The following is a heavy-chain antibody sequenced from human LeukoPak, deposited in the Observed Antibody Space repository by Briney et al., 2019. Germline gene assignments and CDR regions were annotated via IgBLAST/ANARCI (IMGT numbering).Heavy chain of an antibody. Sequence: PSEALSLTCGVSGTSFTSYYWSWIRQTPGKGLEWIGEVNHSGYTNMNPSLKSRVTIPVDTSKNQFSLMMTSVTAADTAVYFCARMTTGHDYWGQGTLVTVSS. V-gene: IGHV4-34*01. CDR2: VNHSGYT. CDR3: ARMTTGHDY. J-gene: IGHJ4*02. D-gene: IGHD4-17*01. CDR1: GTSFTSYY.